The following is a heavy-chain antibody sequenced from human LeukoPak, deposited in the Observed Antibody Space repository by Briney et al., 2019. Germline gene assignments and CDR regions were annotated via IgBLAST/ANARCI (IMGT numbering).Heavy chain of an antibody. D-gene: IGHD2-15*01. Sequence: ASVKVSCKASGYTFTSYYMHWVRQAPGQGLEWMGIINPSGGSTSYAQKFQGRVTMTRDTSTSTVYMELSNLTFEDTAVYYCTRGRWSATTASYYLDFWGQGTLVTVSS. V-gene: IGHV1-46*01. CDR2: INPSGGST. J-gene: IGHJ4*02. CDR3: TRGRWSATTASYYLDF. CDR1: GYTFTSYY.